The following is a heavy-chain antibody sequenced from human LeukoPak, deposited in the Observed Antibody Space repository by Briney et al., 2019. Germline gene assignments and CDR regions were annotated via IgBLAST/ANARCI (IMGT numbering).Heavy chain of an antibody. D-gene: IGHD6-19*01. CDR1: GFTFSSYW. J-gene: IGHJ3*02. CDR3: AREVAVAAFDI. V-gene: IGHV3-74*01. CDR2: INSDGSST. Sequence: PGGSLRLSCAASGFTFSSYWMHWVRQAPGKGLVWVSRINSDGSSTSYADSVKGRFTISRNNAKNTLYLQMNSLRAEDTAVYYCAREVAVAAFDIWGQGTMVTVSS.